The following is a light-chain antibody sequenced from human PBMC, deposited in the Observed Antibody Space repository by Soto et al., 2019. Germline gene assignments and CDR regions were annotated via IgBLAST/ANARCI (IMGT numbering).Light chain of an antibody. V-gene: IGLV3-21*02. CDR2: DDS. CDR3: QVWDSSSDHWV. CDR1: NIGSKS. J-gene: IGLJ3*02. Sequence: SYELTQPPSVSVAPGQTARITCGGNNIGSKSVNWYQQKPGQAPVLVVYDDSDRPSGIPERFSGSNSGNTATLTISRVEDGDEADYYCQVWDSSSDHWVFGGGTKLTVL.